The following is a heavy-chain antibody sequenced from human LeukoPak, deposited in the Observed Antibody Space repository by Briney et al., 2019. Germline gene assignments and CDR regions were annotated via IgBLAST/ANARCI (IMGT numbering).Heavy chain of an antibody. CDR1: GFTFSGSA. CDR2: IRSKANSYAT. Sequence: GGSLRLSCAASGFTFSGSAMHWVRQASGKGLEWVGRIRSKANSYATAYAASVKGRFTISRDDSRNTAYLQMNSLKTEDTAVYYCTRRDAFDIWGQGTMVTVSS. CDR3: TRRDAFDI. J-gene: IGHJ3*02. V-gene: IGHV3-73*01.